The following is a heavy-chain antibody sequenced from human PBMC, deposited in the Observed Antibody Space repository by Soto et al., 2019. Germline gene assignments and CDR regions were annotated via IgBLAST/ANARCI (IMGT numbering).Heavy chain of an antibody. D-gene: IGHD1-26*01. V-gene: IGHV3-23*01. CDR3: AKFGDTGSYFSAFDV. J-gene: IGHJ3*01. Sequence: EVHLLESGGGLVQPGGSLRLSCAASGFTFNSYAMTWVRQALGKGLEWVSAISGRGSSTYYADSVKGRFTISRDNSKNTLYLQMNSLRAEDTAIYYCAKFGDTGSYFSAFDVWGQGTMVTVSS. CDR2: ISGRGSST. CDR1: GFTFNSYA.